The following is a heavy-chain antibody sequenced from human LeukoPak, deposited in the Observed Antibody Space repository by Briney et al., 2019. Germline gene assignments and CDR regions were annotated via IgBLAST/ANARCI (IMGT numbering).Heavy chain of an antibody. CDR3: ARGGVGDRLSY. V-gene: IGHV4-34*01. D-gene: IGHD4-17*01. Sequence: SETLSLTCAVYGGSFSGYFWSWLRQSPGKGLEWIGEMIYGGSTNYNPSLKSRVTMSIDTSKNQFSLKLSSVTAADTAVYYCARGGVGDRLSYWGQGTLVTVSS. J-gene: IGHJ4*02. CDR1: GGSFSGYF. CDR2: MIYGGST.